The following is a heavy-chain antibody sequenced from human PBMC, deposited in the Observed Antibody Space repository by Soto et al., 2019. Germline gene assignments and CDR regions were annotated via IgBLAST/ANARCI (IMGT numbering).Heavy chain of an antibody. J-gene: IGHJ5*02. D-gene: IGHD2-2*02. CDR1: AGTFCTSS. CDR2: IIPIFGTA. Sequence: ASFKVFCRTAAGTFCTSSFSWVRRALGQGLEWMGGIIPIFGTANYAQKFQGRVTITAEKSTSTAYMELSSLRSEDTAVYYCASEHTANWFDPWGQGTLVTVSS. CDR3: ASEHTANWFDP. V-gene: IGHV1-69*06.